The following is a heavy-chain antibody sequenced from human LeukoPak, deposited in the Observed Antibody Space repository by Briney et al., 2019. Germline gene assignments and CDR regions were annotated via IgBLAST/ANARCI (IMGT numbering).Heavy chain of an antibody. D-gene: IGHD4-17*01. Sequence: GRSLRLSCAASGFTSSSYGMHWVRQAPGKGLEWVAVIWYDGSNKYYADSVKGRFTISRDNSKNTLYLQMNSLRAEDTAVYYCARGGLSPTTVTTFDYWGQGTLVTVSS. V-gene: IGHV3-33*01. CDR2: IWYDGSNK. CDR1: GFTSSSYG. CDR3: ARGGLSPTTVTTFDY. J-gene: IGHJ4*02.